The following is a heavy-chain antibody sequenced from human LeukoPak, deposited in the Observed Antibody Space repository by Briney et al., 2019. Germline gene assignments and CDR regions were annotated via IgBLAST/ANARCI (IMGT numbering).Heavy chain of an antibody. D-gene: IGHD6-13*01. CDR3: AKVKLIAAAGSYFDY. J-gene: IGHJ4*02. V-gene: IGHV3-21*01. CDR1: EFVFSNHA. CDR2: FTSDSSNI. Sequence: GGSLRLSCVASEFVFSNHAMIWVRQAPGKGLEWISSFTSDSSNIFYANSVRGRFTISRDNANNALHLQMNSLRAEDTAVYYCAKVKLIAAAGSYFDYWGQGTLVTVSS.